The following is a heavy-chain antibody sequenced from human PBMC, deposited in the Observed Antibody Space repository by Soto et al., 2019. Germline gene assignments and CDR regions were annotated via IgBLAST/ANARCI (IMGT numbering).Heavy chain of an antibody. CDR3: ARAPYSHDFDY. CDR1: GFIFSTYS. J-gene: IGHJ4*02. CDR2: ISSGSDYI. Sequence: EVQLVESGGGLVKPGTSLRLSCAASGFIFSTYSMNWVRQAPGKGLEWVSSISSGSDYIYYADSVRGRFTISRDNAQNSLFLQMNNLRPEDTAVYYCARAPYSHDFDYWGQGTLVTVSS. D-gene: IGHD5-18*01. V-gene: IGHV3-21*02.